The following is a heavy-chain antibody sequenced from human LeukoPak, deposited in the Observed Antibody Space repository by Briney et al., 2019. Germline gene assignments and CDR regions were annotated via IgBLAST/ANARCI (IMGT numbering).Heavy chain of an antibody. CDR2: ISYDGSNK. CDR3: ARDSSYGWLDNY. CDR1: GFTFSDYW. V-gene: IGHV3-30*03. J-gene: IGHJ4*02. D-gene: IGHD3-16*01. Sequence: PGGSLRLSCATSGFTFSDYWMSWVRQAPGKGLEWVAVISYDGSNKYYADSVKGRFTISRDNSKNTLYLQMNSLRAEDTAVYYCARDSSYGWLDNYWGQGNLVTVSS.